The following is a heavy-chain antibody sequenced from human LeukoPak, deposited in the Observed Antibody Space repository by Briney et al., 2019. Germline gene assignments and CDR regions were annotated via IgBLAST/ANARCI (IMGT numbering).Heavy chain of an antibody. CDR1: GFTFSDHY. V-gene: IGHV3-11*03. D-gene: IGHD3-10*01. CDR2: ISGSSSST. Sequence: PGGSLRLSCTASGFTFSDHYMSWIRQAPGKGLEWVSYISGSSSSTNYGGSVKGRFTISRDNAKSSLYLQMNTLRAEDTAVYYCARLSHYGSGSYYFDCWGQGTLVTVSS. CDR3: ARLSHYGSGSYYFDC. J-gene: IGHJ4*02.